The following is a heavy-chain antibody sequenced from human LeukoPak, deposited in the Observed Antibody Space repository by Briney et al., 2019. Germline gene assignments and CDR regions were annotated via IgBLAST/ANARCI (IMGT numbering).Heavy chain of an antibody. CDR1: GFTFTDYS. J-gene: IGHJ6*03. V-gene: IGHV3-21*01. D-gene: IGHD6-25*01. CDR3: ARDGSGFYYYYYMDV. Sequence: PGGSLRLSCAASGFTFTDYSMTWVRQAPGKGLEWVSSISTVSTYTFYSDSVKGRFTISRDSRKNTLYLQMSSLSAEDTAVYYCARDGSGFYYYYYMDVWGRGTAVTVSS. CDR2: ISTVSTYT.